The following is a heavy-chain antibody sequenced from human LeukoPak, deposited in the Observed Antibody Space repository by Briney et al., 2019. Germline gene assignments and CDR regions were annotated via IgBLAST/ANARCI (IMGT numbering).Heavy chain of an antibody. V-gene: IGHV3-13*01. J-gene: IGHJ6*03. CDR3: ARGPPRGKYYYMDV. CDR1: GFTFSSFD. CDR2: IGTASDT. D-gene: IGHD1-1*01. Sequence: GSLRLSCAASGFTFSSFDMHWVRQPTGQGLEWVSTIGTASDTYYPGSVEGRFTLSRDNAKNSLYLQMNSLTAGGTAVYYCARGPPRGKYYYMDVWGKGTTVTVSS.